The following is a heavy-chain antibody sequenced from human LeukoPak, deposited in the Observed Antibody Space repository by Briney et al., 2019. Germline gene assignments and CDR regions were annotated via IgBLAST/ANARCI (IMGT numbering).Heavy chain of an antibody. CDR1: GYSISSGYY. Sequence: SETLSLTCTVSGYSISSGYYWGWIRQPPGKGLEWIGYIYYSGSTNYNPSLKSRVTISVDTSKNQFSLKLSSVTAADTAVYYCARSGGYSGYDPLGYWGQGTLVTVSS. J-gene: IGHJ4*02. CDR2: IYYSGST. V-gene: IGHV4-61*01. CDR3: ARSGGYSGYDPLGY. D-gene: IGHD5-12*01.